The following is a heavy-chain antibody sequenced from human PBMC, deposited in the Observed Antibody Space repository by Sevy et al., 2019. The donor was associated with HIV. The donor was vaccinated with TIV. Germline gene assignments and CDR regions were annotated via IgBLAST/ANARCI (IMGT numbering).Heavy chain of an antibody. V-gene: IGHV1-69*06. CDR2: IIPIFGTA. CDR3: ARDLLYPGWFDP. CDR1: GGTFSSYA. J-gene: IGHJ5*02. D-gene: IGHD2-15*01. Sequence: ASVKVSCKASGGTFSSYAISWVRQAPGQGLEWMGGIIPIFGTANYAQKFQGRVTITADKSTSTAYMELSSLRSEDTAVYYCARDLLYPGWFDPWGQGTLVTVSS.